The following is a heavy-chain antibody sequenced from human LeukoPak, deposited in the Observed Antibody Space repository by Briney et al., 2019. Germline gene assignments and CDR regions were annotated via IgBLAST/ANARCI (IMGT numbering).Heavy chain of an antibody. Sequence: PSETLSLTCTVSGGSISSSSYYWGWIRQPPGKGLEWIGSIYYSGSPYYNPSLKSRVTTSVDTSKNQFSLKLSSVTAADTAVYYCARASGWNGDYFDYWGQGTLVTVSS. D-gene: IGHD6-19*01. CDR1: GGSISSSSYY. CDR3: ARASGWNGDYFDY. CDR2: IYYSGSP. J-gene: IGHJ4*02. V-gene: IGHV4-39*01.